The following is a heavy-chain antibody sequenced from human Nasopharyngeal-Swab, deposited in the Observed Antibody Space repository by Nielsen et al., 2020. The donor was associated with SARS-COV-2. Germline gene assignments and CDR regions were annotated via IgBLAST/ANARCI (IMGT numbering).Heavy chain of an antibody. V-gene: IGHV3-15*01. D-gene: IGHD1-26*01. Sequence: GASLKISCAASGFTFSIAWMSWVRQAPGKGLEWVGRIKSKTDGGTTDYAAPVKGRFTIPRDDSKNTLYLQMNRLKTEDTAVYYCTTDLVGATRGPDYWGQGTLVTVSS. CDR2: IKSKTDGGTT. CDR3: TTDLVGATRGPDY. J-gene: IGHJ4*02. CDR1: GFTFSIAW.